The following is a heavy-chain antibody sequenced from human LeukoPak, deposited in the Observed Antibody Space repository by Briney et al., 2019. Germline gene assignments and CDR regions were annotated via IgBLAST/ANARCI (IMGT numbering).Heavy chain of an antibody. V-gene: IGHV1-2*02. D-gene: IGHD3-10*01. CDR3: ARDGSYDLRRDY. CDR2: INPNSGGT. Sequence: ASVTVSCKASGYTFTGYYMHWVRQAPGQGLEWMGWINPNSGGTNYAQKFQGRVTMTRDTSISAAYMELSRLRSDDTAVYYCARDGSYDLRRDYWGQGTLVTVSS. CDR1: GYTFTGYY. J-gene: IGHJ4*02.